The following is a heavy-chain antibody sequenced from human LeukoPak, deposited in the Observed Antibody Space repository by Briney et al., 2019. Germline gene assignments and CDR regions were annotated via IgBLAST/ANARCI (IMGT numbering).Heavy chain of an antibody. V-gene: IGHV1-18*01. D-gene: IGHD3-10*01. CDR3: AVLWFGEFFYRY. CDR2: ISAYNGNT. Sequence: ASVKVSCKASGYTFTSYGISWVRRAPGQGLEWMGWISAYNGNTNYAQKLQGRVTMTTDTSTSTAYMELRSLRSDDTAVYYCAVLWFGEFFYRYWGQGTLVTVSS. CDR1: GYTFTSYG. J-gene: IGHJ4*02.